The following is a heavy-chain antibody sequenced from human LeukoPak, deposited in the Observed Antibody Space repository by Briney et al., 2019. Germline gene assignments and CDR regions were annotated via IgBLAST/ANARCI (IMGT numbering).Heavy chain of an antibody. Sequence: PGGSLRLSCAASGFTFSSYSMNWVRQAPGKGLEWVSSISSSSSYIYYADSVKGRFTISRDNAKNSLYLQVNSLRAEDTAVYYCARDIRNYYDSSDYPDYWGQGTPVTVSS. CDR3: ARDIRNYYDSSDYPDY. D-gene: IGHD3-22*01. V-gene: IGHV3-21*04. J-gene: IGHJ4*02. CDR2: ISSSSSYI. CDR1: GFTFSSYS.